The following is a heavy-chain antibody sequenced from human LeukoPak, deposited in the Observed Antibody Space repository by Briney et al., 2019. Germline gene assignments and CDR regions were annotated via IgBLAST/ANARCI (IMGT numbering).Heavy chain of an antibody. CDR2: IYYSGST. Sequence: SETLSLTCTVSGGSISSYYWSWIRQPPGKGLEWIGYIYYSGSTNYNPSLKSRVTISVDTSKNQFSLKLSSVTAADTAVYYCARHYQAALHGDYWGQGTLVTVSS. CDR1: GGSISSYY. V-gene: IGHV4-59*08. J-gene: IGHJ4*02. CDR3: ARHYQAALHGDY. D-gene: IGHD3-16*02.